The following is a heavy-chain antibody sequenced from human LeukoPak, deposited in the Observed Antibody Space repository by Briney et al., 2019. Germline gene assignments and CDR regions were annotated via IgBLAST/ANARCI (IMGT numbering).Heavy chain of an antibody. CDR1: GFTVSSNY. CDR2: IYSGGST. D-gene: IGHD2-2*01. CDR3: ARDAAADDAFDI. Sequence: GGSLRLSCAASGFTVSSNYMSWVRQAPGKGLEWVSVIYSGGSTYYADSVKGRFTISRDNSKNALYLQMNSLRAEDTAVYYCARDAAADDAFDIWGQGTMVTVSS. V-gene: IGHV3-53*01. J-gene: IGHJ3*02.